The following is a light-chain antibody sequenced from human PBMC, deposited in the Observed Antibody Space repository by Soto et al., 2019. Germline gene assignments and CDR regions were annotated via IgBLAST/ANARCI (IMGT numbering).Light chain of an antibody. V-gene: IGKV3-15*01. CDR3: QQYNDWPRWYT. J-gene: IGKJ2*01. Sequence: EIVMTQSPATLSVSPGERATLSCRASQSVSSNLAWYQQKPGQAPRLLFYGASTRATGIPVRFSASGSGTEFTLTISSLQSEDFAVYYCQQYNDWPRWYTFGQGTKLEI. CDR2: GAS. CDR1: QSVSSN.